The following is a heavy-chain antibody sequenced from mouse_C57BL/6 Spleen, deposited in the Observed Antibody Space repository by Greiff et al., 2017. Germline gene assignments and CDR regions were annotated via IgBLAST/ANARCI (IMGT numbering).Heavy chain of an antibody. Sequence: EVQGVESGEGLVKPGGSLKLSCAASGFTFSSYAMSWVRQTPEKRLEWVAYISSGGDYIYYAETVKGRFTISRDNARNTLYLQMSSLKSEDTAMYYCTRDKGDAVFDYWGQGTTLTVSS. V-gene: IGHV5-9-1*02. CDR3: TRDKGDAVFDY. J-gene: IGHJ2*01. CDR1: GFTFSSYA. CDR2: ISSGGDYI. D-gene: IGHD3-3*01.